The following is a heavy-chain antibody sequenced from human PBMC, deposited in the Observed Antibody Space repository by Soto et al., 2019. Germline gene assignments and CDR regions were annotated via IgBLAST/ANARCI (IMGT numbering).Heavy chain of an antibody. CDR2: ISGSGGST. CDR1: GLSFSSYA. V-gene: IGHV3-23*01. CDR3: AKEDYYGMDV. J-gene: IGHJ6*02. Sequence: EVQLLESGGGLVQPGGSLRLSCAASGLSFSSYAMSWVRQAPGKGLEWVSVISGSGGSTYYADSVKGRFTISRDNSKNTVYLQMNSLRAEDTAVYYCAKEDYYGMDVWGQGTTVTVSS.